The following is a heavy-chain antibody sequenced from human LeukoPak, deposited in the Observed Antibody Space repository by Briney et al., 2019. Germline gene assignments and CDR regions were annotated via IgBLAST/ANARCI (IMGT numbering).Heavy chain of an antibody. CDR3: AKDFRIGYSANFDH. D-gene: IGHD2-21*01. CDR1: GFTFRSHA. J-gene: IGHJ4*02. V-gene: IGHV3-23*01. CDR2: IYENGGTT. Sequence: PGGSLRLSCVGSGFTFRSHAVSWVRQAPEKGLEFVSGIYENGGTTYYADSVKGRFSISRDNSKNTLYLQMDSLRGEDTAVYYCAKDFRIGYSANFDHWGQGALATVPP.